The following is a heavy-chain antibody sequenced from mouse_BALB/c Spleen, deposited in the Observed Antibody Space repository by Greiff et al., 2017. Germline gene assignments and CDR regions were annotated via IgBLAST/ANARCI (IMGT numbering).Heavy chain of an antibody. J-gene: IGHJ4*01. CDR3: ARSGLRRGMDY. D-gene: IGHD2-4*01. CDR1: GYTFTSYW. V-gene: IGHV1-7*01. CDR2: INPSTGYT. Sequence: QVQLKQSGAELAKPGASVKMSCKASGYTFTSYWMHWVKQRPGQGLEWIGYINPSTGYTEYNQKFKDKATLTADKSSSTAYMQLSSLTSEDSAVYYCARSGLRRGMDYWGQGTSVTVSS.